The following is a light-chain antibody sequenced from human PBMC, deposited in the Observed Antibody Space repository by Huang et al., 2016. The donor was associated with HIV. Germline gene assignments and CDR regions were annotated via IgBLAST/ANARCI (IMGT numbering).Light chain of an antibody. CDR2: GAS. Sequence: IQMTQSPASLSAYVGDRVTISCQANQDIRSYLNWYKQKPGKAPRLLIYGASNLQAGVPSRFSGNGSGTDFTITISSLQSEDIATYYCQQYDSLYTFGQGTRLEIK. V-gene: IGKV1-33*01. CDR3: QQYDSLYT. J-gene: IGKJ2*01. CDR1: QDIRSY.